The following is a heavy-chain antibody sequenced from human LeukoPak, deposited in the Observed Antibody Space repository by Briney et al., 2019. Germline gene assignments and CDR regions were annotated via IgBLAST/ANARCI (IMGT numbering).Heavy chain of an antibody. V-gene: IGHV4-4*07. CDR2: VYTTGST. CDR1: GGSISSYY. J-gene: IGHJ4*02. CDR3: ARDPSGSYSWRYFDY. Sequence: SSETLSLTCTVSGGSISSYYWSWIRLPAGKGLEWIGRVYTTGSTNYNPSLKSRVTMSVDTSKNHFSLKLSSVTAADTAVYYCARDPSGSYSWRYFDYWGQGTLVTVSS. D-gene: IGHD1-26*01.